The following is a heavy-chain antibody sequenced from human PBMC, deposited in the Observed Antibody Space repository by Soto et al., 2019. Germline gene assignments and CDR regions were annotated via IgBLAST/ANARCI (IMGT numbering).Heavy chain of an antibody. Sequence: QVQLQESGPGLVKPSGTLSLTCAVSSGSISSSNWWSWVRQPPGTGLEWIGEIYHSGSTNYNPSLKSRVTISVDKSKNQFSLKLSSVTAADTALYYCAGKGARSGWGFDYWGQGTLVTVSS. J-gene: IGHJ4*02. V-gene: IGHV4-4*02. CDR2: IYHSGST. CDR3: AGKGARSGWGFDY. CDR1: SGSISSSNW. D-gene: IGHD6-25*01.